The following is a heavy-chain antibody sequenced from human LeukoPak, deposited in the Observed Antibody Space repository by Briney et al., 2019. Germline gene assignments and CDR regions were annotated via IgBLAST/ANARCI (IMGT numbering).Heavy chain of an antibody. V-gene: IGHV4-34*01. CDR1: GGSSSGYY. D-gene: IGHD3-3*01. J-gene: IGHJ4*02. CDR2: INHSGST. CDR3: ARGLPYDFWSGYYPLTRPYFDY. Sequence: SETLSLTCAVYGGSSSGYYWSWIRQPPGKGLEWIGEINHSGSTNYNPSLKSRVTISVDTSKNQFSLKLSSVTAADTAVYYCARGLPYDFWSGYYPLTRPYFDYWGQGTLVTVSS.